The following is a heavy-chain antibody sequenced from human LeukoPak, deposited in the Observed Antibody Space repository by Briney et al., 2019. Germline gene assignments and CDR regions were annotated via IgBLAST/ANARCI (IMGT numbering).Heavy chain of an antibody. CDR1: GGSINNYY. V-gene: IGHV4-59*01. CDR3: ARTVLGWLQPDYYYYMDV. D-gene: IGHD5-24*01. Sequence: SETLSLTCAVSGGSINNYYWSWIRQPPGKGLEWIGYIYDSGSTNYNPSLKSRVTISVDTSKNQFSLKLSSVTAADTAVYYCARTVLGWLQPDYYYYMDVWGKGTTVTISS. J-gene: IGHJ6*03. CDR2: IYDSGST.